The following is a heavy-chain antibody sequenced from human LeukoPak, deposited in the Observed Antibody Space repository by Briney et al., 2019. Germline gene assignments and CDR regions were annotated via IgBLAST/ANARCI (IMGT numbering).Heavy chain of an antibody. CDR3: ARAAVPADEKNWFDS. Sequence: SETLSLTCTVSGGSLTAHYWSWIRQPPGKELEWIGFIYYSGRTQYNPSLKSRVTMSVDTSKTHFSLRLSSVTAADAAVYYCARAAVPADEKNWFDSWGQGIWVTVSS. J-gene: IGHJ5*01. CDR2: IYYSGRT. D-gene: IGHD2-2*01. CDR1: GGSLTAHY. V-gene: IGHV4-59*11.